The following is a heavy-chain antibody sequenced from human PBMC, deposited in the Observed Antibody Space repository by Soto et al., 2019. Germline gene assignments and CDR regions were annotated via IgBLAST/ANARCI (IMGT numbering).Heavy chain of an antibody. Sequence: ASETLSLTCTVSGGSISSGGYYWSWIRQHPGKGLEWIGYIYYSGSTYYNPSLKSRVTISVDTSKNQFSLKLSSVTAADTAVYYCARSDSGYSDSYFDYWGQGTLVTVSS. CDR2: IYYSGST. CDR1: GGSISSGGYY. V-gene: IGHV4-31*03. D-gene: IGHD3-9*01. CDR3: ARSDSGYSDSYFDY. J-gene: IGHJ4*02.